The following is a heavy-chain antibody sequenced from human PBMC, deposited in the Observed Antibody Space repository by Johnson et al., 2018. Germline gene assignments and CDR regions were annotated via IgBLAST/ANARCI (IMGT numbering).Heavy chain of an antibody. D-gene: IGHD7-27*01. Sequence: LVQSGAEVKKPGASVKVSCKASGYTFTSYYMHWVRQAPGQGLEWMGIINPSGGSTSYAQKFQGRVTMTRDTSTSTVYMELSSLRSEDTAVDYCARKGSWGHDAFDIWGQGTMGTVSS. CDR2: INPSGGST. CDR1: GYTFTSYY. V-gene: IGHV1-46*01. J-gene: IGHJ3*02. CDR3: ARKGSWGHDAFDI.